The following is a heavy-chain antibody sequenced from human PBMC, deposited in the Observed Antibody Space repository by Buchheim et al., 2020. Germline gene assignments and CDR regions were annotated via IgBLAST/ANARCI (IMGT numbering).Heavy chain of an antibody. CDR1: GFTFSSFW. Sequence: EVQLVESGGGLVQPGRSLRLSCAASGFTFSSFWMHWVRQAPGKGLVWVSRINSDGSSTSYADSVKGRLTISSDNAKNTLYLQMNSLRAEDTAVYYCARVSAYSGYDLGYCGQGTL. D-gene: IGHD5-12*01. CDR2: INSDGSST. CDR3: ARVSAYSGYDLGY. J-gene: IGHJ4*02. V-gene: IGHV3-74*01.